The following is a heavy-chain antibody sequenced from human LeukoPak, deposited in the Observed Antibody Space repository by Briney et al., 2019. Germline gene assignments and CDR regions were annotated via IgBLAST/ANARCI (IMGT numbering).Heavy chain of an antibody. CDR2: ISAYNGNT. Sequence: GASVKVSCKASGYTFTSYGIIWVRQAPGQGLEWMGWISAYNGNTNYAQKLQGRVTMTTDTSTSTAYMELRSLRSDDTAVYYCARDRSSDRKLLWFGEPHGDYWGQGTLVTVSS. CDR1: GYTFTSYG. J-gene: IGHJ4*02. D-gene: IGHD3-10*01. CDR3: ARDRSSDRKLLWFGEPHGDY. V-gene: IGHV1-18*01.